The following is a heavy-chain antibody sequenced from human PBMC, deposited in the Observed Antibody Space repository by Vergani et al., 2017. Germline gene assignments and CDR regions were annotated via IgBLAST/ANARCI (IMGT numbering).Heavy chain of an antibody. D-gene: IGHD1-1*01. V-gene: IGHV3-48*01. J-gene: IGHJ4*02. Sequence: EVQLVESGGGLVQPGGSLRLSCAASGFTFSSYSMNWVRQAPGKGLEWVSYISSSGSSVYYADSVKGRFTISRDNAKNSLYLQMNSLRAEDTAVYYCARDLRGIELALDYWGQGTLVTVSS. CDR2: ISSSGSSV. CDR3: ARDLRGIELALDY. CDR1: GFTFSSYS.